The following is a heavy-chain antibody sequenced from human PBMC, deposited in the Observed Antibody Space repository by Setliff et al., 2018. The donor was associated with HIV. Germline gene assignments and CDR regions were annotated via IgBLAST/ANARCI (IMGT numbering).Heavy chain of an antibody. V-gene: IGHV1-18*01. Sequence: ASVKVSCKASGYTFTTYAINWVRQAPGQGLEWMGWINTYNGNTKYGQKFQGSVTMTTDTSTSTVYMELRNLRSDDTAVYFCARGGPARVALLYWFDPWGQGTLVTVSS. CDR1: GYTFTTYA. J-gene: IGHJ5*02. D-gene: IGHD2-21*01. CDR3: ARGGPARVALLYWFDP. CDR2: INTYNGNT.